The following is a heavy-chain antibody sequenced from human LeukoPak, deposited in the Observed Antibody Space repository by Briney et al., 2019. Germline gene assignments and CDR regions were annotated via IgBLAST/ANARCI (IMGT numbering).Heavy chain of an antibody. D-gene: IGHD5-18*01. J-gene: IGHJ4*02. CDR2: ISGSGGST. CDR1: GFTFSSYA. V-gene: IGHV3-23*01. CDR3: AKDAPTRGYSYGWIDY. Sequence: GGSLRLSCAASGFTFSSYAVSWVRQAPGKGLEWVSAISGSGGSTYYADSVKGRFTIPRDNSKNTLYLQMNSLRAEDTAVYYCAKDAPTRGYSYGWIDYWGQGTLVTVSS.